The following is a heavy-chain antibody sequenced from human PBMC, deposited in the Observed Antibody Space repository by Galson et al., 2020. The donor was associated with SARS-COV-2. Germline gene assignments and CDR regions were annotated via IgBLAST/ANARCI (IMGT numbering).Heavy chain of an antibody. CDR3: ARHGASSGWYEGIDY. J-gene: IGHJ4*02. CDR1: GYSFTNYW. V-gene: IGHV5-51*01. Sequence: GESLKISCRTSGYSFTNYWIGWVRQVPGKGLEWMGIIYPDDSYTIYSPSFQGQVTISADKSISTAFLQWSSPKASDTAIYYCARHGASSGWYEGIDYWGQGTLVTVSS. CDR2: IYPDDSYT. D-gene: IGHD6-19*01.